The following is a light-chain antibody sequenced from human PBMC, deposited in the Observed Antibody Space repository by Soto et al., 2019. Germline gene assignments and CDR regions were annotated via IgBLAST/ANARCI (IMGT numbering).Light chain of an antibody. V-gene: IGKV3-11*01. CDR1: QSVKTF. J-gene: IGKJ5*01. CDR2: DAP. Sequence: EIVVTQSPATLSLSPGERATLSCRASQSVKTFLPWYQHRPGQAPSVLIYDAPPRPTGIPARFRSSGSGTDFTLTISSLEPEDFAADYCQQYGKSLSITFGQGTRLEIK. CDR3: QQYGKSLSIT.